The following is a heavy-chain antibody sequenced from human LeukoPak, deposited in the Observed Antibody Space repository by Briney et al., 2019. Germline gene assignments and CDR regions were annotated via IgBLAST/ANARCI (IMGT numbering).Heavy chain of an antibody. CDR2: IYYSGST. CDR3: ASSMVITRNGMDV. CDR1: GGSISSGSYY. D-gene: IGHD2-21*01. Sequence: SETLSLTCTVSGGSISSGSYYWGWIRQPPGKGLEWIGSIYYSGSTYYNPSLKSRVTISVDTSKNQFSLKLSSVTATDTAVYYCASSMVITRNGMDVWGQGTTVTVSS. J-gene: IGHJ6*02. V-gene: IGHV4-39*01.